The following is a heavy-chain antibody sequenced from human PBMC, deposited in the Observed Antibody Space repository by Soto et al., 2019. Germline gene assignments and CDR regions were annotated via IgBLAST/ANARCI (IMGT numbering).Heavy chain of an antibody. CDR2: IIPIFGTA. J-gene: IGHJ6*02. D-gene: IGHD6-13*01. V-gene: IGHV1-69*06. CDR3: ARRPGYSSSWDYYYYGMDV. Sequence: ASVKVSCKASGGTFSSYAISWVRQAPGQGLEWMGGIIPIFGTANYAQKFQGRVTITADKSTSTAYMELSSLRSEDTAVYYCARRPGYSSSWDYYYYGMDVWGQGTTVTVSS. CDR1: GGTFSSYA.